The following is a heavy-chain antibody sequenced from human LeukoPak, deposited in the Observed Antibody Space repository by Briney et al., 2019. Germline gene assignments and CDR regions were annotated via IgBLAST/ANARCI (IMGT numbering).Heavy chain of an antibody. V-gene: IGHV4-59*01. CDR3: ATRSTGVAATFDS. CDR1: GGSISSYY. D-gene: IGHD2-15*01. J-gene: IGHJ4*02. CDR2: ISYSGNT. Sequence: ASETLSLTCSVSGGSISSYYWSWIRQPPGKGLEWIGYISYSGNTNYNPSLKSRVTISVDTSKNQFSLKLSPVTAADTAVYYCATRSTGVAATFDSWGQGALVTVSS.